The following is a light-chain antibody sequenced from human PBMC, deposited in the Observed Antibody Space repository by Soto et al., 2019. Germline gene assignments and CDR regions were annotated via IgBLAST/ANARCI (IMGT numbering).Light chain of an antibody. V-gene: IGKV3-20*01. Sequence: EIVLTQSPGTLSLSPGERATLSCRASQSVTSSYLAWYQQKPGQAPRLLIYDASSRATAIPDRFSGSGSGTDFTLTISRLEPEDFAVYYCQQYGSSPGTFGQGTKLEIK. CDR3: QQYGSSPGT. J-gene: IGKJ2*02. CDR1: QSVTSSY. CDR2: DAS.